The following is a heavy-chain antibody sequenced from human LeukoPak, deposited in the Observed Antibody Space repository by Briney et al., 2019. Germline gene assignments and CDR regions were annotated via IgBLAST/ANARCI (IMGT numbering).Heavy chain of an antibody. J-gene: IGHJ3*02. CDR1: GVTFSTYW. CDR3: ARGRFDI. V-gene: IGHV3-74*01. Sequence: GGSLRLPCAASGVTFSTYWMHWVRQAPGKGLVWVSRIHRDGTTTNYADSVRGRFTISRDNAKNTLYLQMNNLRAEDTAVYYCARGRFDIWGQGTLVTVSS. CDR2: IHRDGTTT.